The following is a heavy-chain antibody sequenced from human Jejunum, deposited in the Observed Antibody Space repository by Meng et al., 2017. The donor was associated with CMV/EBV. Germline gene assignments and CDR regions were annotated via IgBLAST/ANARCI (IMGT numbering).Heavy chain of an antibody. Sequence: VPLQGPGPGCVKPSETLSLTCSLSGGSISNHDWSWIRQPAGKGLEWIGRIYFGGSTNYNPSLKSRVTMSVEMSKNQFSMSLYSVTAADTAVYYCARGPGGFGDFNFDSWGQGTLVTVSS. V-gene: IGHV4-4*07. D-gene: IGHD3-10*01. CDR3: ARGPGGFGDFNFDS. CDR1: GGSISNHD. CDR2: IYFGGST. J-gene: IGHJ4*02.